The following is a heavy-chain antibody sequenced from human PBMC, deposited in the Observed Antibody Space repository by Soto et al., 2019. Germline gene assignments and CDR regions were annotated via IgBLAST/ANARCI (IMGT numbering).Heavy chain of an antibody. D-gene: IGHD3-10*01. CDR2: IYYSGST. CDR3: ATSLNYYGSGSYYKSPHYYSYGMDV. J-gene: IGHJ6*02. Sequence: PSETLSLTCTVSGGSISSSSYYWGWIRQPPGKGLEWIGSIYYSGSTYYNPSLKSRVTISVDTSKNQFSLKLSSVTAADTAVYYCATSLNYYGSGSYYKSPHYYSYGMDVWGQGTTVTVSS. V-gene: IGHV4-39*01. CDR1: GGSISSSSYY.